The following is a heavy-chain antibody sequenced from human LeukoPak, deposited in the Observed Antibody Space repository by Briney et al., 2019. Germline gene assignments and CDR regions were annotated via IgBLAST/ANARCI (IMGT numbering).Heavy chain of an antibody. CDR1: GGAFSGYY. J-gene: IGHJ4*02. V-gene: IGHV4-34*01. D-gene: IGHD6-19*01. CDR3: ARAVRQWLVRIDY. Sequence: KPSETLSPTCAVYGGAFSGYYWGWIRQPPREGLGWIGEINHSGSTNYNPSLKSRVTISVDTSKNQFSLKLSFVTAADTAVYYCARAVRQWLVRIDYWGQGTLVTVSS. CDR2: INHSGST.